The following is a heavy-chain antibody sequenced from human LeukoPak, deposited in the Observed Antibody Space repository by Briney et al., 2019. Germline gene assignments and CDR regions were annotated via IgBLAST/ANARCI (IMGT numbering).Heavy chain of an antibody. CDR1: GGTFSSYA. J-gene: IGHJ6*03. CDR2: IIPIFGTA. V-gene: IGHV1-69*05. D-gene: IGHD6-19*01. Sequence: ASVKVSCKASGGTFSSYAISWVRQAPGQGLEWMGGIIPIFGTANYAQKFQGRVTITTDESTSTAYMELSGLRSEDTAVYYCALLRYSSGWYDYYYYYMDVWGKGTTVTVSS. CDR3: ALLRYSSGWYDYYYYYMDV.